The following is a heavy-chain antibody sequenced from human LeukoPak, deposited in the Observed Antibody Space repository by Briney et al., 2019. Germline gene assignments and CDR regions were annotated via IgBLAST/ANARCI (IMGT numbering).Heavy chain of an antibody. V-gene: IGHV4-38-2*02. CDR2: IYHSGST. D-gene: IGHD3-3*01. CDR1: GYSISSGYY. CDR3: ARDHYDFWSGYPNWFDP. J-gene: IGHJ5*02. Sequence: SSETLSLTRAVSGYSISSGYYWGWIRQPPGKGLEWIGSIYHSGSTYYNPSLKSRVTISVDTSKNQFSLKLSSVTAADTAVYYCARDHYDFWSGYPNWFDPWGQGTLVTVSS.